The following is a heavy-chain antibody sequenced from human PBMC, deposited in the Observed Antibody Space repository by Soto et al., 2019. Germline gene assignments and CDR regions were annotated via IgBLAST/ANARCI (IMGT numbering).Heavy chain of an antibody. Sequence: GESLKISCKGSGYSFTSYWIGWVRQMPGKGLEWMGIIYPGDSDTRYSPSFQGQVTISADKSISTAYLQWSSLKASDTAMYYCASLHAGWLRSPLESRGGMAVWGQGTTVTVS. J-gene: IGHJ6*02. CDR2: IYPGDSDT. D-gene: IGHD5-12*01. V-gene: IGHV5-51*01. CDR3: ASLHAGWLRSPLESRGGMAV. CDR1: GYSFTSYW.